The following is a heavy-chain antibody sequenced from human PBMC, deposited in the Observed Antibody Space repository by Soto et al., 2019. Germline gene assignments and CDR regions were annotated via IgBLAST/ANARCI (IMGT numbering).Heavy chain of an antibody. V-gene: IGHV3-30*03. Sequence: QVQLVESGGGVVQPGRSLRLSCAASGFTFSSYGMHWVRQAPGKGLEWVAVIASDGSNKYYADSAKGRFTIARDNSKNTPYLQMNSLRADDTAVYYCVGGYSSGDYWGQGTLVTVSS. J-gene: IGHJ4*02. CDR2: IASDGSNK. D-gene: IGHD3-22*01. CDR1: GFTFSSYG. CDR3: VGGYSSGDY.